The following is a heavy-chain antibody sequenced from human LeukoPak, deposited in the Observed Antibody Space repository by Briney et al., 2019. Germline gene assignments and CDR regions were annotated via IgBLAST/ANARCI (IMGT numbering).Heavy chain of an antibody. Sequence: GGSLRLSCAASGLTFSSYAVSWVRQAPGKGLEWVSGVSGTGINTYYADSVKGRFTISRDNSKNSLYLQMNSLRAEDTAVYYCARDSSGRDIGRFDYWGQGTLVTVSS. CDR3: ARDSSGRDIGRFDY. CDR2: VSGTGINT. V-gene: IGHV3-23*01. CDR1: GLTFSSYA. D-gene: IGHD3-9*01. J-gene: IGHJ4*02.